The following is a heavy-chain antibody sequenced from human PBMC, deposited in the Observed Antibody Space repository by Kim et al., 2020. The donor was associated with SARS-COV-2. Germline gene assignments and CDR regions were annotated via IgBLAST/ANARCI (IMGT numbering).Heavy chain of an antibody. Sequence: YADTVKGRLTIARDNAQSTLYRQMNSLRAGDTAVYYCARGSGYYGFDYWGQGILVTVSS. CDR3: ARGSGYYGFDY. V-gene: IGHV3-74*01. D-gene: IGHD3-22*01. J-gene: IGHJ4*02.